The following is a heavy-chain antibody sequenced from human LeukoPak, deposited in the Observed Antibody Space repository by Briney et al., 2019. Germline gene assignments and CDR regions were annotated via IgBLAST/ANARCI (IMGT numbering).Heavy chain of an antibody. J-gene: IGHJ5*02. V-gene: IGHV4-59*12. CDR3: ARDRLYSSSSGDWFDP. CDR1: GGSISNYS. Sequence: SETLSLTCTVSGGSISNYSWSWIRQPPGKGLEWIEYNYHSGSTNYNPSLKSRVTISVDTSKNQFSLKLSSVTAADTAVYYCARDRLYSSSSGDWFDPWGQGTLVTVSS. D-gene: IGHD6-6*01. CDR2: NYHSGST.